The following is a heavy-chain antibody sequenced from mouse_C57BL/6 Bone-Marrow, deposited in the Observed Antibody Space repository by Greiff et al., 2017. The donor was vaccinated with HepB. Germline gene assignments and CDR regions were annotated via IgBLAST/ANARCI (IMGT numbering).Heavy chain of an antibody. J-gene: IGHJ4*01. V-gene: IGHV1-81*01. CDR3: AKKSITTVVEDYYAMDY. CDR1: GYTFTSYG. Sequence: QVQLQQSGAELARPGASVKLSCKASGYTFTSYGISWVKQRTGQGLEWIGEIYPRSGNTYYNEKFKGKATLTADKSSSTAYMELRSLTSEDSAVYFFAKKSITTVVEDYYAMDYWGQGTSVTVSS. D-gene: IGHD1-1*01. CDR2: IYPRSGNT.